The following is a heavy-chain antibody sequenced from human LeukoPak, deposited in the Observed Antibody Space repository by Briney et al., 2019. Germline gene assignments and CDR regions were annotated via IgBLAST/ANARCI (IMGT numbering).Heavy chain of an antibody. CDR1: GFTFSTYW. V-gene: IGHV3-7*04. CDR2: INQDGSQK. D-gene: IGHD2-21*01. CDR3: ARARLNI. J-gene: IGHJ3*02. Sequence: TGGSLRLSSAASGFTFSTYWMSWVRQAPGKGLEWVAIINQDGSQKYYVDSVKGRFTISRDNAKNSLYLQMNSLRDEDTAVYYCARARLNIWGQGTMVTVSS.